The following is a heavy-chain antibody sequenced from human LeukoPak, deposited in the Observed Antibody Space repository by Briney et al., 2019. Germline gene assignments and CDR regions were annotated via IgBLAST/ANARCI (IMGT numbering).Heavy chain of an antibody. D-gene: IGHD6-13*01. V-gene: IGHV3-23*01. Sequence: GGTLRLSCAASGFTFSTYGMNWVRQAPGKGLEWVSAISGRDGNTYYADSVKGRFTISRDNSKNTLYLQMNSLRAEDTAVYYCARVLSGSSWYDYWGQGTLVTVSS. J-gene: IGHJ4*02. CDR2: ISGRDGNT. CDR3: ARVLSGSSWYDY. CDR1: GFTFSTYG.